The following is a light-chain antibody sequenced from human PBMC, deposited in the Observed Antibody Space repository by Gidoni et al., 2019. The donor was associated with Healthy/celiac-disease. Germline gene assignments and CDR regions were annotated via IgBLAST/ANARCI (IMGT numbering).Light chain of an antibody. CDR2: WAS. Sequence: DIVMTQPPDPLALSLGDRATINCKSSQSVLYSSNNKNYLAWYQQKPGHPPKLLICWASTRESGVPDRFSGSGSETDFTLTISSLQAEDGAVYYCQQYYSTPITFGPGTKVEIK. V-gene: IGKV4-1*01. CDR3: QQYYSTPIT. J-gene: IGKJ3*01. CDR1: QSVLYSSNNKNY.